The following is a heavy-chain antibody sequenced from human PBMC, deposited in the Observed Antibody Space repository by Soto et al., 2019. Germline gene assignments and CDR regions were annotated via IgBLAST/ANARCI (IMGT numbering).Heavy chain of an antibody. J-gene: IGHJ6*02. CDR2: IYYSGST. CDR3: AAGPYYYGMDV. V-gene: IGHV4-31*03. CDR1: GGSISSGGYY. Sequence: QVQLQESGPGLVKPSQTLSLTCTVSGGSISSGGYYWSWIRQHPGKGLEWSGYIYYSGSTYYNPSLQSRVTISVDTSKNHCSLKLRSVTAAATAVYYCAAGPYYYGMDVWGQGATVTVSS.